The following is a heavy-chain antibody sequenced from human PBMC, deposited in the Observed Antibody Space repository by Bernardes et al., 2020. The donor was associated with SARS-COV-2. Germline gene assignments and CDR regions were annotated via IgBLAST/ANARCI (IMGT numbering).Heavy chain of an antibody. CDR3: ATEDGEWLET. V-gene: IGHV3-33*01. D-gene: IGHD4-17*01. J-gene: IGHJ5*02. CDR1: GFTFRAYT. CDR2: IWHVGIME. Sequence: GGSLRLPFAASGFTFRAYTMHWFPQAPGKGWEWWAVIWHVGIMEYSVGSSKARSAISRDNPNNTLYLQMNNLGVEDTALYRCATEDGEWLETWGQGTLVTVSS.